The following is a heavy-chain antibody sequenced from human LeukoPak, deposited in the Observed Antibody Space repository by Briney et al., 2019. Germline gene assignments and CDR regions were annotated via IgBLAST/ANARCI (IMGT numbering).Heavy chain of an antibody. V-gene: IGHV3-30*02. D-gene: IGHD3-10*01. CDR1: GFTFSSYV. CDR2: IRYDGSNK. Sequence: GGSLRLSCAASGFTFSSYVMHWVRQAPGKGLEWVAFIRYDGSNKYYADSVKGRFTISRDNAKNTLYLQMNSLRAEDTAVYHCARAGYGSGIYMDVWGKGTAVTISS. J-gene: IGHJ6*03. CDR3: ARAGYGSGIYMDV.